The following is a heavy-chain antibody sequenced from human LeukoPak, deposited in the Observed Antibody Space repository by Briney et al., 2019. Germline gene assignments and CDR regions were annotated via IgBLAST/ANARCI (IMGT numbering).Heavy chain of an antibody. J-gene: IGHJ6*02. D-gene: IGHD2-2*01. CDR2: IYHGDSDT. Sequence: GESLKISCKGSGYSFTNYWIGWVRQMPGKGLEWMGIIYHGDSDTTYSPSFQGQVTISADKSISTAYLQWSSLKASDTAMYYCARRDGYCSSTSCYADYYYGMDVWGQGTTVTVSS. CDR1: GYSFTNYW. CDR3: ARRDGYCSSTSCYADYYYGMDV. V-gene: IGHV5-51*01.